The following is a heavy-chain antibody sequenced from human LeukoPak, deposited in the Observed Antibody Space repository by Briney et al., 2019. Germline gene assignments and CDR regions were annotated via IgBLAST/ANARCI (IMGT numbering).Heavy chain of an antibody. CDR1: GGSFSGFY. CDR3: ARPFGYGDYNWFDP. Sequence: MSSETLSLTCAVYGGSFSGFYWSWIRQPPGKGLEWIGEIIDYGNTNYNPSLKSRVTFSVDTSKKQVSLMLTSVTAADTGVYYCARPFGYGDYNWFDPWGQGTLVTVSS. D-gene: IGHD4-17*01. V-gene: IGHV4-34*12. CDR2: IIDYGNT. J-gene: IGHJ5*02.